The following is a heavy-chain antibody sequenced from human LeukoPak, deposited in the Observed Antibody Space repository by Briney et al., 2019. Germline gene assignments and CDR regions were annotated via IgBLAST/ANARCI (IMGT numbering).Heavy chain of an antibody. V-gene: IGHV1-69*04. Sequence: SVKVSCKASGGTFSSYAISWVRQAPGQGLERMGRIIPILGIANYAQKFQGRVTITADKSTSTAYMELSSLRSEDTAVYYCARAGPERYGMDVWGQGTTVTVSS. CDR3: ARAGPERYGMDV. CDR2: IIPILGIA. CDR1: GGTFSSYA. J-gene: IGHJ6*02.